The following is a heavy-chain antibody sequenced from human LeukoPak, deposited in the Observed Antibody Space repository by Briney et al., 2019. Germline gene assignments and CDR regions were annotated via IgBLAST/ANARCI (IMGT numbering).Heavy chain of an antibody. CDR3: ARASSLWFGELSGAFDI. CDR2: IYYSGST. J-gene: IGHJ3*02. V-gene: IGHV4-31*03. Sequence: SETLSLTCTVSGGSMSSGGYYRSWIRQHPGKGLEWIGYIYYSGSTYYNPSLKSRVTISVDTSKNQFSLKLSSVTAADTAVYYCARASSLWFGELSGAFDIWGQGTMVTVSS. D-gene: IGHD3-10*01. CDR1: GGSMSSGGYY.